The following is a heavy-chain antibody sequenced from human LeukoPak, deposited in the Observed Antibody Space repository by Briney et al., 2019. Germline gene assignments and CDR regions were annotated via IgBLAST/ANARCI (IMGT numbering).Heavy chain of an antibody. CDR2: VIPIFGTA. Sequence: SVNVPFKASGGTFSSYAISWVRQAPGQGLEWMGRVIPIFGTANYAQKFQGRVTITTDESTSTAYMELSSLRSEDTAVYYCARDTVTNYYYYYYMDVWGKGTTVTVSS. V-gene: IGHV1-69*05. CDR1: GGTFSSYA. D-gene: IGHD4-11*01. J-gene: IGHJ6*03. CDR3: ARDTVTNYYYYYYMDV.